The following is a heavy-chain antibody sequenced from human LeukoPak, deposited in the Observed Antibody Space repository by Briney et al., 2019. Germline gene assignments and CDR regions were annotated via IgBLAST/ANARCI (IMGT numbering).Heavy chain of an antibody. CDR3: ARGIAIFGVVIKSHAFDI. CDR1: GGSFSGYY. V-gene: IGHV4-34*01. J-gene: IGHJ3*02. D-gene: IGHD3-3*01. Sequence: SETLSLTCAVYGGSFSGYYWSWIRQPPGKGLEWIGEINHSGSTNYNPSLKSRVTLSVGTSKNQFSLKLSSVTAADTAVYYCARGIAIFGVVIKSHAFDIWGQGTMVTVSS. CDR2: INHSGST.